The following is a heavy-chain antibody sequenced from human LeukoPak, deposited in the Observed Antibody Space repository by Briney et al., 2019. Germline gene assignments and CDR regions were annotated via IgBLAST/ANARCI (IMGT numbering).Heavy chain of an antibody. D-gene: IGHD5-24*01. CDR2: ISYDGSNK. V-gene: IGHV3-30*14. CDR3: GRVGDGYNDNY. Sequence: GGSLRLSCAASGFTFSSYAMHWVRQAPGKGLEWVAVISYDGSNKYYADSLKGRFTISRDNSKNTLYLQMNSLRAEDTAVYYCGRVGDGYNDNYWGQGTLVTVSS. J-gene: IGHJ4*02. CDR1: GFTFSSYA.